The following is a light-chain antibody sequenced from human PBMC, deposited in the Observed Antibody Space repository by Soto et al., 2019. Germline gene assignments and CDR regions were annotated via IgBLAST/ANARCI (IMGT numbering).Light chain of an antibody. V-gene: IGKV1-5*01. J-gene: IGKJ1*01. CDR2: DVS. CDR1: ESLSGR. CDR3: QRYNYYAT. Sequence: DIQMTQSPSTLSSSVGDRVTITCRASESLSGRLAWYQQRPGQAPTLLIYDVSTLESGVPSRFSSTGSGTEFTLTISGLQPDYLATYYCQRYNYYATFGPGTKGEVK.